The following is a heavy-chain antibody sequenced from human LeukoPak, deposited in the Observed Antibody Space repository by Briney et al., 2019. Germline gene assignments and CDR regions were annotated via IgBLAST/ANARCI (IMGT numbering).Heavy chain of an antibody. Sequence: GGSLILSCAASGFTFSDYYMSWIRQAPGKGLEWVSYISSSGSTIYYADSVKGRFTISRDNAKNSLYLQMNSLRAEDTAVYYCARVGGEGMAVVDFDYWGQGTLVTVSS. V-gene: IGHV3-11*01. J-gene: IGHJ4*02. CDR2: ISSSGSTI. CDR1: GFTFSDYY. CDR3: ARVGGEGMAVVDFDY. D-gene: IGHD6-19*01.